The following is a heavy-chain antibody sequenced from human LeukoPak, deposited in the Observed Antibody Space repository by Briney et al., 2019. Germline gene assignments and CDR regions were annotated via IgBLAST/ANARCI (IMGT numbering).Heavy chain of an antibody. V-gene: IGHV1-8*01. CDR2: MNPNSGNT. CDR1: GYTFTSYD. J-gene: IGHJ6*02. Sequence: ASVKVSCKASGYTFTSYDINWVRQAPGQGLEWMGWMNPNSGNTGYAQKFQGRVTMTRNTSISTAYMELSSLRSEDTAVYYCARGRVGGKSYYYYYGMDVWGQGTTVTVSS. D-gene: IGHD3-10*01. CDR3: ARGRVGGKSYYYYYGMDV.